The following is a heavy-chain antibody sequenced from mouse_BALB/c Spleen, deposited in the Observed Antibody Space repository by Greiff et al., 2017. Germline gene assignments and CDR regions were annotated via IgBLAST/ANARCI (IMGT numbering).Heavy chain of an antibody. J-gene: IGHJ2*01. D-gene: IGHD2-3*01. CDR1: GFTFSSYG. V-gene: IGHV5-6*02. CDR2: ISSGGSYT. CDR3: ARQDGYYFDY. Sequence: DVKLVESGGDLVKPGGSLKLSCAASGFTFSSYGMSWVRQTPDKRLEWVATISSGGSYTYYPDSVKGRFTISRDNAKNTLYLQMSSLKSEDTAMYYCARQDGYYFDYWGQGTTLTVSS.